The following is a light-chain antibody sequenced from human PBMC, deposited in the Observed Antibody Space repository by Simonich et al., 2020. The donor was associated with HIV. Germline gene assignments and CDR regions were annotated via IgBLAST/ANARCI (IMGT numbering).Light chain of an antibody. V-gene: IGLV2-14*01. Sequence: QSALTQPASVSVSPGQSITISCPGTRTDFGGYNYLSWYQQHPGKAPKFLIYYVSKRPSGGSNRFPGSKSGNTAALNISGLQAEDEADYYCSSYTSSSTLVFGGGTKLTVL. J-gene: IGLJ2*01. CDR2: YVS. CDR3: SSYTSSSTLV. CDR1: RTDFGGYNY.